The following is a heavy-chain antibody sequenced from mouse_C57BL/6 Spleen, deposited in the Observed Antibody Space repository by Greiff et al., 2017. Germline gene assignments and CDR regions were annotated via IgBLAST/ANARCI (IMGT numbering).Heavy chain of an antibody. CDR1: GYTFTSYW. CDR3: ARVTTVVAADAMDY. CDR2: IDPSDSYT. J-gene: IGHJ4*01. Sequence: QVQLQQPGAELVKPGASVKLSCTASGYTFTSYWMPWVKQRPGQGLEWIGEIDPSDSYTNYNQKFKGKATLTVDTSYSPAYMQLSSLTSEDSAFYYCARVTTVVAADAMDYWGQGTSVTVSS. D-gene: IGHD1-1*01. V-gene: IGHV1-50*01.